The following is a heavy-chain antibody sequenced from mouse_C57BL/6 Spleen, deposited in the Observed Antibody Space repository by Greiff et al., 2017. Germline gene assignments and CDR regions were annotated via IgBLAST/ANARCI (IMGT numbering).Heavy chain of an antibody. CDR3: ATTESFAY. D-gene: IGHD1-1*01. V-gene: IGHV1-26*01. CDR2: INPNNGGT. J-gene: IGHJ3*01. CDR1: GYTFTDYY. Sequence: EVQLQPSGPELVKPGASVKISCKASGYTFTDYYMNWVKQSHGKSLEWIGDINPNNGGTSYNQKFKGKATLTVDKSSSTAYMELRSLTSEDSAVYYCATTESFAYWGQETLVTVSA.